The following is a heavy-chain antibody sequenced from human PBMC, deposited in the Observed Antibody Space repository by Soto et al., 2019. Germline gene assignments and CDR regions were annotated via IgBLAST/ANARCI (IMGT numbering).Heavy chain of an antibody. Sequence: QLQLQESGQGLVNPSETLSLTCTVSGGSIRSSGYYWGWIRQPPGKGLEWIGSVYYCGSTYYNPSLKSRVTVSLDTSKNEFSLKLSSVTAADTAVYYCARHYGSGSYYRIRYWGQGILVTVSS. V-gene: IGHV4-39*01. J-gene: IGHJ4*02. CDR1: GGSIRSSGYY. D-gene: IGHD3-10*01. CDR2: VYYCGST. CDR3: ARHYGSGSYYRIRY.